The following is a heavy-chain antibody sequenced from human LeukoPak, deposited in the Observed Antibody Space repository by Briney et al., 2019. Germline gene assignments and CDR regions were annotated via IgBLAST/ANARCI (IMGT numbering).Heavy chain of an antibody. J-gene: IGHJ4*02. CDR3: ARQPWNMGAYYFDL. V-gene: IGHV4-4*07. CDR2: IYTSVST. CDR1: GVSISSYY. D-gene: IGHD1-26*01. Sequence: SQTLSPTCTVSGVSISSYYWSCIRQPPGKGQECIVRIYTSVSTKYNPSLTSRVTISIDTSKHQFSLKLNSVTATDTAVYYCARQPWNMGAYYFDLWGQGTLVTVSS.